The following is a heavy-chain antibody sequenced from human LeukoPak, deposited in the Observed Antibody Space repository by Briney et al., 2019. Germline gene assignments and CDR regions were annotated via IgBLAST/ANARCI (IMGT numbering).Heavy chain of an antibody. CDR3: ARDGLLNWFDP. CDR2: IYTSGGT. D-gene: IGHD1-26*01. Sequence: SETLSLTCAVSGGSVSSYYWSWIRQPAGKGLEWIGRIYTSGGTNYNPSLKSRVTMSVDTSKNQFSLKLSSVTAADTAVYYCARDGLLNWFDPWGQGTLVTVSS. J-gene: IGHJ5*02. V-gene: IGHV4-4*07. CDR1: GGSVSSYY.